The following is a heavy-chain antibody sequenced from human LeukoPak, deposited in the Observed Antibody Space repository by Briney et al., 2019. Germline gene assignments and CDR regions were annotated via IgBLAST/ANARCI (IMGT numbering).Heavy chain of an antibody. CDR2: INHSGST. CDR3: ATASAYCSSTSCPN. V-gene: IGHV4-34*01. J-gene: IGHJ4*02. CDR1: GGSFSGYY. Sequence: SETLSLTCAAYGGSFSGYYWSWIRQPPGKGLEWIGEINHSGSTNYNPSLKSRVTISVDTSKNQFSLKLSSVTAADTAVYYCATASAYCSSTSCPNWGQGTLVTVSS. D-gene: IGHD2-2*01.